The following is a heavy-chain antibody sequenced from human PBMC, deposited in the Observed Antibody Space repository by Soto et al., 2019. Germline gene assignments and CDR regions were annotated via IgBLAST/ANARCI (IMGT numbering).Heavy chain of an antibody. CDR2: ISAYNGNT. V-gene: IGHV1-18*01. CDR3: ARNRGLGYGDYFDPYYYYGMDV. D-gene: IGHD4-17*01. Sequence: QVQLVQSGAEVKKPGASVKVSCKASGYTFTSYGISWVRQAPGQGLEWMGWISAYNGNTNYAQKLQGRVTMTTDTSTSTAYMELRSLRSDDTAVYYCARNRGLGYGDYFDPYYYYGMDVWGQGTTVTVSS. J-gene: IGHJ6*02. CDR1: GYTFTSYG.